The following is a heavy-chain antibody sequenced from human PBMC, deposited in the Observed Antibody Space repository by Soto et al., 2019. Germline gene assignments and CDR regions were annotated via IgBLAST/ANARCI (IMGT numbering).Heavy chain of an antibody. V-gene: IGHV3-33*01. D-gene: IGHD3-10*01. J-gene: IGHJ1*01. Sequence: GGSLRLSCAASGFTFSSYGMHWVRQAPGKGLEWVAVIWYDGSNKYYADSVKGRFTISRDNSKNTLYLQMNSLRAEDTAVYYCARGSIWFGELRAEYFQHWGQGTLVTVSS. CDR3: ARGSIWFGELRAEYFQH. CDR2: IWYDGSNK. CDR1: GFTFSSYG.